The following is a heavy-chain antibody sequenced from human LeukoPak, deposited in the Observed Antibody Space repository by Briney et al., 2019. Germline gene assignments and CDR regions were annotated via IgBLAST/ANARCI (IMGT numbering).Heavy chain of an antibody. J-gene: IGHJ4*02. Sequence: GESLKISCKCSGSIFTSYWIGWVRPLPGKGLEWMGIIYPGDSDTRYSPSFQGQVTISADKSISTAYLQWSSLKASDTAMYYCARPGHMSYFDYWGQGTLVTVSS. CDR3: ARPGHMSYFDY. CDR2: IYPGDSDT. D-gene: IGHD2-21*01. V-gene: IGHV5-51*01. CDR1: GSIFTSYW.